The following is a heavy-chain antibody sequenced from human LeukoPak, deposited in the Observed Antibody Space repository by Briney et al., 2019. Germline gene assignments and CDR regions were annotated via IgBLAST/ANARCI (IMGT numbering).Heavy chain of an antibody. CDR2: IYYSGST. CDR3: ARSDGARGYSYGNFDY. CDR1: GGSISSYY. J-gene: IGHJ4*02. D-gene: IGHD5-18*01. Sequence: PSETLSLTCTVSGGSISSYYWSWIRQPPGKGLEWIGYIYYSGSTNYNPSLKSRVTISVDTSKNQFSLKLSSVTAADTAVYYCARSDGARGYSYGNFDYWGQGTLVTVSS. V-gene: IGHV4-59*01.